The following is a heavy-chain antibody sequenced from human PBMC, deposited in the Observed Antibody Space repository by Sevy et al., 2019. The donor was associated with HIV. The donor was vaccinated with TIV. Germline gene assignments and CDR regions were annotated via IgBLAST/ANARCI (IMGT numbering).Heavy chain of an antibody. J-gene: IGHJ6*02. V-gene: IGHV3-30-3*01. CDR1: GFTFSSYA. CDR2: ISYDGSNK. D-gene: IGHD3-3*01. CDR3: ARERNFWSGYANLGYYYGMDV. Sequence: GGSLRLSCAASGFTFSSYAMHWVRQAPGKGLEWVAVISYDGSNKYYADSVKGRFTISRDNSKNTLYLQMNSLRAEDTAVYYCARERNFWSGYANLGYYYGMDVWGQGTAVTVSS.